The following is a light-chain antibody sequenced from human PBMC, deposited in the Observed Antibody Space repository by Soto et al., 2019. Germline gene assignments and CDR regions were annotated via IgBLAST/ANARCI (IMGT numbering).Light chain of an antibody. CDR1: QSISSW. CDR3: QQYMSYSRT. J-gene: IGKJ2*01. V-gene: IGKV1-5*03. Sequence: DIQMTQSPSTLSASVGDRVTITCRASQSISSWLAWYQQKPGKAPKLLINKASNLDGGVPSRFSGSGSASEYTLTISSLQPDDFAAYYCQQYMSYSRTFGQGTKLEIK. CDR2: KAS.